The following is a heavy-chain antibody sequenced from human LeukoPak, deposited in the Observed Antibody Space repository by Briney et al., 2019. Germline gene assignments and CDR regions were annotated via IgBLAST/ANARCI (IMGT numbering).Heavy chain of an antibody. CDR2: ISPADSDT. Sequence: GESLKISCKGSGYSFTSYWIGWVRQMPGKGLEWMGIISPADSDTRYSPSFQGQVTISADKSISTAYLQWSSLKASDTAMYYCARARVYSSSSAPKGFDFWGQGTLVTVSS. CDR1: GYSFTSYW. V-gene: IGHV5-51*01. CDR3: ARARVYSSSSAPKGFDF. D-gene: IGHD6-6*01. J-gene: IGHJ4*02.